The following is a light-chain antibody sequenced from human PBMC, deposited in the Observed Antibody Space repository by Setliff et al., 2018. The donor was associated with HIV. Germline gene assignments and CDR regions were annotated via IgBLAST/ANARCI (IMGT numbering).Light chain of an antibody. CDR1: SSDVGSYDF. J-gene: IGLJ1*01. Sequence: QCALIQPASVSGSPGQSVTVSCTGTSSDVGSYDFVSWYQQLPGKAPKLLIYDVSDRPSGVSHRFSGSKSGNTASLTISGLQSEDEADYYCASYRPNDLGVFGTGTKGTVL. CDR2: DVS. V-gene: IGLV2-14*03. CDR3: ASYRPNDLGV.